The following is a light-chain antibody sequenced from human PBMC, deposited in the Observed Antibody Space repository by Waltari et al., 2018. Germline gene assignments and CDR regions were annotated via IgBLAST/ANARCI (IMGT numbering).Light chain of an antibody. J-gene: IGKJ4*01. CDR3: QQYDTYPLT. V-gene: IGKV1-5*03. CDR1: PNIKTW. Sequence: DIQMSQSPPTLSASIGDRVTLTCRASPNIKTWVAWYQQKPGTAPKFLVYKAYSLNNGVPSRFTGSGSGTDFTLTITSLQPDDFATYFCQQYDTYPLTFGGGTKVEIK. CDR2: KAY.